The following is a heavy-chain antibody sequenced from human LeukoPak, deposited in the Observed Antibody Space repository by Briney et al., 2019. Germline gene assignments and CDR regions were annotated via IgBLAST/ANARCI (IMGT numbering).Heavy chain of an antibody. CDR1: GFTFSSYA. CDR2: ISGSSGDT. J-gene: IGHJ4*02. V-gene: IGHV3-23*01. Sequence: QPGGSPRLSCAASGFTFSSYAMSWVRQAQGKGLEWVSVISGSSGDTDYADSVKGRFTISRDNSKNTPYLQMSSLRAEDTAIYYCAKSRVGYDYWGQGTLVTVSS. D-gene: IGHD5-12*01. CDR3: AKSRVGYDY.